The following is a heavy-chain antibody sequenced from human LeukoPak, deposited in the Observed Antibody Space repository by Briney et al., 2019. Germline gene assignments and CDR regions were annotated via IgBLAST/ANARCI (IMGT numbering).Heavy chain of an antibody. D-gene: IGHD2-15*01. Sequence: GASVKVSCKASGYTFTSYDINWVRQATGQGLEWMGWINPNSGGTNYAQKFQGRVTMTRDTSISTAYMELSRLRSDDTAVYYCAREETGYCSGGSCQEIAFDIWGQGTMVTVSS. CDR1: GYTFTSYD. J-gene: IGHJ3*02. CDR2: INPNSGGT. V-gene: IGHV1-2*02. CDR3: AREETGYCSGGSCQEIAFDI.